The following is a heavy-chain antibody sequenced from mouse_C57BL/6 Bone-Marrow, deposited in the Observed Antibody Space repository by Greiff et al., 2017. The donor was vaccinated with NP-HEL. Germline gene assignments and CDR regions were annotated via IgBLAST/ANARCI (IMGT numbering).Heavy chain of an antibody. V-gene: IGHV1-76*01. CDR2: IYPGSGNT. D-gene: IGHD1-1*01. CDR1: GYTFTDYY. J-gene: IGHJ1*03. CDR3: ARTPYYYGSSWYFDV. Sequence: VQVVESGAELVRPGASVKLSCKASGYTFTDYYINWVKQRPGQGLEWIARIYPGSGNTYYNEKFKGKATLTAEKSSSTAYMQLSSLTSEDSAVYFCARTPYYYGSSWYFDVWGTGTTVTVST.